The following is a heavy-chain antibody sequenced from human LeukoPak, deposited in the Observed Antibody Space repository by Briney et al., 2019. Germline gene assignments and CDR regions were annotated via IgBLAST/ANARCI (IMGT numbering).Heavy chain of an antibody. J-gene: IGHJ4*02. CDR1: GFTFNNYA. CDR3: ARDGIVGSPLFKFDY. D-gene: IGHD1-26*01. V-gene: IGHV3-30-3*01. CDR2: ISFDGGNK. Sequence: PGGSLRLSCAASGFTFNNYAIHWVRQGPGKGLEWVAIISFDGGNKYYAHSVKGRFTISSDNSKNTLYLQMNSLRAEDTAVYYCARDGIVGSPLFKFDYWGQGTLVTVSS.